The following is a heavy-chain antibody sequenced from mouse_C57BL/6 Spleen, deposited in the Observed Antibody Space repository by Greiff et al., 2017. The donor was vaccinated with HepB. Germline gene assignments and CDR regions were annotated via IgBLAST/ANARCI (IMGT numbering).Heavy chain of an antibody. V-gene: IGHV1-55*01. J-gene: IGHJ3*01. CDR1: GNTFTSYW. D-gene: IGHD1-1*01. Sequence: QVQLQQSGAELVKPRASVKVCCKTSGNTFTSYWITWVKRRHGQGLEWIGDIYPGSGSTNYNEKFKSKATLTVATSSSTAYMQLSSLTSEDSAVYYCANRYVSSPCFAYWCQVTLSTVSP. CDR3: ANRYVSSPCFAY. CDR2: IYPGSGST.